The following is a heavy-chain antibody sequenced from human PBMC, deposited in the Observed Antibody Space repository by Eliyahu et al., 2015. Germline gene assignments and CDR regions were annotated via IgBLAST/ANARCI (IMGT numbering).Heavy chain of an antibody. D-gene: IGHD2-2*02. CDR1: GGSFXTSX. CDR3: ATSDLGYCSSTSCYRTFDF. V-gene: IGHV1-69*01. J-gene: IGHJ4*02. CDR2: TIPIFGTT. Sequence: QVQLVQSGAEVKNPASSVKVSCEASGGSFXTSXISWIRQAPGQGLEWMGGTIPIFGTTNYAEKFQGRVTITADESTSTAYMELTSLTSEDTALYYCATSDLGYCSSTSCYRTFDFWGQGTLVTVSS.